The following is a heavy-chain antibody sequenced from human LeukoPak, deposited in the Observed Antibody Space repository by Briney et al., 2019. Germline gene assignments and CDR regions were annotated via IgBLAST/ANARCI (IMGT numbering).Heavy chain of an antibody. D-gene: IGHD3-10*01. CDR1: GYTFTSFY. V-gene: IGHV1-46*01. CDR2: INPNGGSA. J-gene: IGHJ4*02. Sequence: ASVKVSCKASGYTFTSFYMHWVRQAPGQGLEWVGVINPNGGSASSAQNFQGRVAMTRDMSTSTVFMELSDLRYEDTAIYYCAREITIDRGAITGPVDYWGQGTLVTVSS. CDR3: AREITIDRGAITGPVDY.